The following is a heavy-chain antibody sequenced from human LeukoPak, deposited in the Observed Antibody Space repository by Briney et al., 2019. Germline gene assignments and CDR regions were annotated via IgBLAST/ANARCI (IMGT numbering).Heavy chain of an antibody. D-gene: IGHD3-9*01. Sequence: GGSLRLSCAASGFTFGNYAMSWVRQALGKGLEWVSAITGSGGNTYYADSVKGRFTISRDNSKNTVFLQMNSLRAEDTAVYYCAKWGDYDVLTGYYVSDYWGQGTLVTVSS. J-gene: IGHJ4*02. CDR3: AKWGDYDVLTGYYVSDY. V-gene: IGHV3-23*01. CDR2: ITGSGGNT. CDR1: GFTFGNYA.